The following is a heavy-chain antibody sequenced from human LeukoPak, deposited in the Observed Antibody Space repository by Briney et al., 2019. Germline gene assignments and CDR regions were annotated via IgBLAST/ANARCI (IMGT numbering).Heavy chain of an antibody. CDR2: ISSSGNSK. CDR1: GFSFSDYY. Sequence: GGSLRLSCAASGFSFSDYYMYWIRQAPGKGLEWVSYISSSGNSKYYGDSVKGRFTISRDNTKNSLILEMNSLRVEDTAVYYCAKVVNWNDFIPPFDYWGQGTLVTVSA. CDR3: AKVVNWNDFIPPFDY. V-gene: IGHV3-11*04. D-gene: IGHD1-1*01. J-gene: IGHJ4*02.